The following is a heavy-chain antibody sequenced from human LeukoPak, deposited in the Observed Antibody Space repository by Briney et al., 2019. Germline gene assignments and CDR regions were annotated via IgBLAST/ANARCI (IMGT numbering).Heavy chain of an antibody. CDR2: ISVYNGKT. CDR1: GYTFTTYG. J-gene: IGHJ3*02. D-gene: IGHD3-16*01. Sequence: ASVKVSFKASGYTFTTYGISWVRQAPGQGLEWMGWISVYNGKTNAQKFQGRVTMTTDTSTSTAYMELRSLRSDDTAVYYCARVRARFIRDAFDIWGQGTMVTVSS. V-gene: IGHV1-18*01. CDR3: ARVRARFIRDAFDI.